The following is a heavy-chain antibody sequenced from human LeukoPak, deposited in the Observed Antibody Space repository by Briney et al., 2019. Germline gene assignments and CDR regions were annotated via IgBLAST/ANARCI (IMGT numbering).Heavy chain of an antibody. V-gene: IGHV1-8*02. CDR3: ARGNHGSGSYYHDY. J-gene: IGHJ4*02. CDR2: MNPNSGNT. D-gene: IGHD3-10*01. Sequence: ASVKVSCKASGYTFTGYYMHWVRQATGQGLEWMGWMNPNSGNTGYAQKFQGRVTMTRNTSISTAYMELSSLRSEDTAVYYCARGNHGSGSYYHDYWGQGTLVTVSS. CDR1: GYTFTGYY.